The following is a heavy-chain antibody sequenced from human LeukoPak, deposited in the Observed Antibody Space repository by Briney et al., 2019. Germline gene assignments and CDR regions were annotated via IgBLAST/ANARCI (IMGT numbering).Heavy chain of an antibody. CDR3: AGGDSSGWYFDY. Sequence: GGSLRLSCAASGVTFEVHGMSWVRQAPGKGLEWVSGINWKGGSTGYAESAKGRFTISRDNAKNSLYLQMNSLRAEDTALYYCAGGDSSGWYFDYWGQGILVTVSS. CDR2: INWKGGST. V-gene: IGHV3-20*04. D-gene: IGHD6-25*01. CDR1: GVTFEVHG. J-gene: IGHJ4*02.